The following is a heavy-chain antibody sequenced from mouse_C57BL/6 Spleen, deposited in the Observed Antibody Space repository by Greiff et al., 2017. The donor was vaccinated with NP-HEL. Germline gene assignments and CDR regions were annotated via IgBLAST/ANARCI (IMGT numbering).Heavy chain of an antibody. J-gene: IGHJ4*01. Sequence: EVKLQESGGGLVKPGGSLKLSCAASGFTFSDYGMHWVRQAPEKGLEWVAYISSCSSTIYYEDTVKGRFTISRDNATKTLFLQMTSLRSEDTARYYCARTPLYYDYAEGSDAMDYWGQGTSVTVSS. V-gene: IGHV5-17*01. CDR2: ISSCSSTI. CDR3: ARTPLYYDYAEGSDAMDY. D-gene: IGHD2-4*01. CDR1: GFTFSDYG.